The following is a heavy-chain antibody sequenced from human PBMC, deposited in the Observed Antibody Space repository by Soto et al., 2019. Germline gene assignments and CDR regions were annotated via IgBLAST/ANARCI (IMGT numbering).Heavy chain of an antibody. J-gene: IGHJ6*02. CDR2: IMPVFATP. CDR1: GGTFSTSA. V-gene: IGHV1-69*12. D-gene: IGHD1-1*01. Sequence: QVQLMQSGAEVKKPGSSVKVSCKASGGTFSTSAISWVRQAPGEGLEWVGGIMPVFATPDYAQKFQGRVTISADESTTTDYLELTSLTTADTAVYYCARDKARQQLGGNYYYILDVWGQGTAITVSS. CDR3: ARDKARQQLGGNYYYILDV.